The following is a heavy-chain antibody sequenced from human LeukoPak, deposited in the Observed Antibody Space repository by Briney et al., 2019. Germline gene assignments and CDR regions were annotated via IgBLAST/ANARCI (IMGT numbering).Heavy chain of an antibody. CDR3: AKDREEQLVRGWFDP. CDR1: GFTFSKYS. D-gene: IGHD6-13*01. J-gene: IGHJ5*02. Sequence: QTGGSLRLSCAASGFTFSKYSMHWVRQAPGKGLEWVAFMRYNGGNGYYADSVKGRFTISRDNLKSMLYLQMNSLRTDDTGLYFRAKDREEQLVRGWFDPWGQGTLVTVSS. V-gene: IGHV3-30*02. CDR2: MRYNGGNG.